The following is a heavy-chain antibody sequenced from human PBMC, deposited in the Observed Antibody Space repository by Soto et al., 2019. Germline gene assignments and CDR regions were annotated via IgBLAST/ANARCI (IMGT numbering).Heavy chain of an antibody. CDR3: AREGGSYINYYYGMDV. CDR2: IYYSGST. D-gene: IGHD1-26*01. Sequence: PSETLSLTCTVSGGSISSYYWSWIRQPPGKGLEWIGYIYYSGSTNYNPSLKSRVTISVDTSKNQFSLKLSSVTAADTAVYYCAREGGSYINYYYGMDVWGQGTTVTVSS. CDR1: GGSISSYY. V-gene: IGHV4-59*01. J-gene: IGHJ6*02.